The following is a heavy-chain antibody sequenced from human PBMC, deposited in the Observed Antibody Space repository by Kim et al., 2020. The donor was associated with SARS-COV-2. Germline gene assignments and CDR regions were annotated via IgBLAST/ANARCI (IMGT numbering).Heavy chain of an antibody. Sequence: GGSLRLSCAASGFTFSSYGMHWVRQAPGKGLEWVAVISYDGSNKYYADSVKGRFTISRDNSKNTLYLQMNSLRAEDTAVYYCAKDLIVGARGEYYFDYWGQGTLVTVSS. CDR1: GFTFSSYG. V-gene: IGHV3-30*18. CDR3: AKDLIVGARGEYYFDY. CDR2: ISYDGSNK. J-gene: IGHJ4*02. D-gene: IGHD1-26*01.